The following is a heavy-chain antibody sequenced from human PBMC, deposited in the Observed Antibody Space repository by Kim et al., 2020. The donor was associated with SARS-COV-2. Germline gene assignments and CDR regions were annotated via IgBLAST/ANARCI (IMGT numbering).Heavy chain of an antibody. J-gene: IGHJ6*02. V-gene: IGHV3-23*01. Sequence: GGSLRLSCAASGFTFSSYAMSWVRQAPGKGLEWVSAISGSGGSTYYADSVKGRFTISRDNSKNTLYLQMNSLRAEDTAVYYCAKGGLWFGELFQVNGGYYYGMDVWGQGTTVTVSS. CDR2: ISGSGGST. CDR1: GFTFSSYA. CDR3: AKGGLWFGELFQVNGGYYYGMDV. D-gene: IGHD3-10*01.